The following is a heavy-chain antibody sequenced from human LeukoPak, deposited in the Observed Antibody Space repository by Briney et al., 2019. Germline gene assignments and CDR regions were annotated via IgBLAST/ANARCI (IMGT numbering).Heavy chain of an antibody. CDR3: AKRGVVIRVILVGFHKEAYYFDS. D-gene: IGHD3-22*01. Sequence: SGGSLRLSCGVSGITLSNYGMSWVRQAPGKGLEWVAGISDSGRSTNYADSVKGRFTISRDNPKNTLYLQMNSLRAEDTAVYFCAKRGVVIRVILVGFHKEAYYFDSWGQGALVAVSS. V-gene: IGHV3-23*01. CDR2: ISDSGRST. J-gene: IGHJ4*02. CDR1: GITLSNYG.